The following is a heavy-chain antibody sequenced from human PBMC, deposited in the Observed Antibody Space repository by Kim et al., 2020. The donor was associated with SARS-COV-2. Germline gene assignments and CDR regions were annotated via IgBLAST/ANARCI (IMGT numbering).Heavy chain of an antibody. J-gene: IGHJ4*02. CDR2: ISGSGGST. CDR3: AKEEGDYGDPAVYYFDY. V-gene: IGHV3-23*01. Sequence: GGSLRLSCAASGFTFSSYAMSWVRQAPGKGLEWVSAISGSGGSTYYADSVKGRFTISRDNSKNTLYLQMNSLRAEDTAVYYCAKEEGDYGDPAVYYFDYWGQGTLVTVSS. D-gene: IGHD4-17*01. CDR1: GFTFSSYA.